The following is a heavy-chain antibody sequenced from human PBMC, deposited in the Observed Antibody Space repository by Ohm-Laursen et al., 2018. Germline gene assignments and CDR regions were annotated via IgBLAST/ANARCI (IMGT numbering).Heavy chain of an antibody. Sequence: SLRLSCAASGFNFSTYVLTWVRQAPGKGLEWVSAISGSGDNTYSANSVKGRFTISRDNSKNTLYLQMNSLRAEDTAVYYCAKGYGSGSYYNDYWGQGTLVTVSS. CDR3: AKGYGSGSYYNDY. J-gene: IGHJ4*02. CDR2: ISGSGDNT. V-gene: IGHV3-23*01. CDR1: GFNFSTYV. D-gene: IGHD3-10*01.